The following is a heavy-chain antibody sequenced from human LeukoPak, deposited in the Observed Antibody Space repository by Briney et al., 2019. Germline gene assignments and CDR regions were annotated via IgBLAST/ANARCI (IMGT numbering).Heavy chain of an antibody. V-gene: IGHV3-30*04. D-gene: IGHD6-19*01. J-gene: IGHJ4*02. CDR1: GFTFSSYA. CDR3: ARDRLSSGWAYFDY. CDR2: TSYDGSNK. Sequence: PGRSLRLSCAASGFTFSSYAMHWVRQAPGKGLEWVAVTSYDGSNKYYADSVKGRFTISRDNSNNTLYLQMNSLRAEDTAVYYCARDRLSSGWAYFDYWGQGTLVTVSS.